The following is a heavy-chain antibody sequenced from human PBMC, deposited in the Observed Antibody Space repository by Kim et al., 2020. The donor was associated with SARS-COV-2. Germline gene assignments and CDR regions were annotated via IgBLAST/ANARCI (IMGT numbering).Heavy chain of an antibody. J-gene: IGHJ6*01. CDR3: AKDLVRGYSYGWSYYYYG. V-gene: IGHV3-30*18. CDR1: GFTLSSYG. D-gene: IGHD5-18*01. Sequence: GGSLRRSCAASGFTLSSYGMHWVRQAPGKGLEWVAVISYDGSNKNYADSVKGRFTISRDNSKNTLYLQMNSLRAEDTAVYYCAKDLVRGYSYGWSYYYYG. CDR2: ISYDGSNK.